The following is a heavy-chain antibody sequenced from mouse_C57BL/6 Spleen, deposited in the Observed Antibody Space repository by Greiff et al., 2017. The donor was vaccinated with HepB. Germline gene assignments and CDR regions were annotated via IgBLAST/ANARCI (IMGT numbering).Heavy chain of an antibody. CDR2: IHPNSGST. V-gene: IGHV1-64*01. Sequence: QVQLKQPGAELVKPGASVKLSCKASGYTFTSYWMHWVKQRPGQGLEWIGMIHPNSGSTNYNEKFKSKATLTVDKSSSTAYMQLSSLTSEDSAVYYCARGGSYYSNPWFAYWGQGTLVTVSA. J-gene: IGHJ3*01. CDR1: GYTFTSYW. D-gene: IGHD2-5*01. CDR3: ARGGSYYSNPWFAY.